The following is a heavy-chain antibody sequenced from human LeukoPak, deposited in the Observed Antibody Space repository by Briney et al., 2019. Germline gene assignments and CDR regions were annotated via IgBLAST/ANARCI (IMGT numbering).Heavy chain of an antibody. J-gene: IGHJ5*02. CDR1: GYTFTGYY. D-gene: IGHD1-14*01. V-gene: IGHV1-2*02. CDR3: ATLVGGEPEHCP. Sequence: GASVKVSCKASGYTFTGYYMHWVRQAPGQGLEWMGWINPNSGGTNYAQKFQGRVTMTEDTSTDTAYMELSSLRSEDTAVYYCATLVGGEPEHCPWGQGTLVTVSS. CDR2: INPNSGGT.